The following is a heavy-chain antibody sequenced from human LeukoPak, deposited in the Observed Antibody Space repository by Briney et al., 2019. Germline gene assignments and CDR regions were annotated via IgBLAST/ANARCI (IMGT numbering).Heavy chain of an antibody. CDR3: AREPRRHFDY. V-gene: IGHV1-2*02. CDR1: GYTFGDYY. CDR2: INPNSGGT. J-gene: IGHJ4*01. Sequence: ASVKVSCKASGYTFGDYYMYWVRQAPGQGLEWMGWINPNSGGTNYAQKFRGRVTMTRDTSITTSYMELSTVTSDDTAVYCCAREPRRHFDYWGQGTLVTVSS.